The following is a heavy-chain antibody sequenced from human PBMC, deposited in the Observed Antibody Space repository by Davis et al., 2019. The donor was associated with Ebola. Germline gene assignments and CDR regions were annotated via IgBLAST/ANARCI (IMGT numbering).Heavy chain of an antibody. Sequence: GESLKISCAASGFTVSSNYMSWVRQAPGKGLEWVSVIYSGGSTYYADSVKGRFTISRDNSKNTLYLQMNSLRAEDTAVYYCARKGYDILTGYYSWGQGTLVTVSS. CDR3: ARKGYDILTGYYS. V-gene: IGHV3-53*01. J-gene: IGHJ4*02. CDR2: IYSGGST. D-gene: IGHD3-9*01. CDR1: GFTVSSNY.